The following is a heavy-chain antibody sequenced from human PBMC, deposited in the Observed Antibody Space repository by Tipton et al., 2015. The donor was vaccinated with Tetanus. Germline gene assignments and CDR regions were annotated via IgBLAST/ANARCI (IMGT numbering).Heavy chain of an antibody. CDR1: GYSFTGSW. D-gene: IGHD3-10*01. J-gene: IGHJ5*02. CDR3: ARLPKHYSASGST. CDR2: IYPGDSDT. Sequence: QLVQSGAEVKKSGESLKISCKGSGYSFTGSWIAWVRQMPGKGLEWMGIIYPGDSDTRYSPSFQGQVTISADKSITTACLQWSSLKASDTAIYFCARLPKHYSASGSTWGQGTLVTVSS. V-gene: IGHV5-51*01.